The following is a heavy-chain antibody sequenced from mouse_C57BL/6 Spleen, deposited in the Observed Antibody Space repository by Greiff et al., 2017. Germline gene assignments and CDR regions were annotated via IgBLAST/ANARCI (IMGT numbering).Heavy chain of an antibody. J-gene: IGHJ4*01. CDR1: GFSLTSYA. CDR2: IWTGGGT. CDR3: ARNGGMVMGAMDY. V-gene: IGHV2-9-1*01. Sequence: VHLVESGPGLVAPSQSLSITCTASGFSLTSYAISWVRQPPGKGLEWLGVIWTGGGTNNYSALKSRLSIIKDNSKSQVFLKMNSLQTDDTARYYCARNGGMVMGAMDYWGQGTSVTVSS. D-gene: IGHD2-10*02.